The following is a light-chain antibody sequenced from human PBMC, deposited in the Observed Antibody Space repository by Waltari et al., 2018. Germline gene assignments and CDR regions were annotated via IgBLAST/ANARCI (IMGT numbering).Light chain of an antibody. J-gene: IGKJ1*01. Sequence: DIQVTQSPSTLSASVGDRVTITCRASQSIVVWLAWYQQKPGKAPRLLIYKASYLESGVPSRFSGSGSGTAFTLTISSLQADDFATYYCLQYKSYPWTFGQGTKVEIK. CDR2: KAS. V-gene: IGKV1-5*03. CDR1: QSIVVW. CDR3: LQYKSYPWT.